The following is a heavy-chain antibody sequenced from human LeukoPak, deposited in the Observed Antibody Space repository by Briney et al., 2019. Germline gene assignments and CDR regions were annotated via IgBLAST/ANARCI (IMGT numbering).Heavy chain of an antibody. J-gene: IGHJ5*02. D-gene: IGHD3-10*01. CDR2: IYYSGST. V-gene: IGHV4-59*12. CDR1: GGSISSYY. Sequence: PSETLSLTCTVSGGSISSYYWSWIRQPPGKGLEWIGSIYYSGSTYYNPSLKSRVTISVDTSKNQFSLKLSSVTAADTAVYYCARPQNYYGLGSYYNGGHDWFDPWGQGTLVTVSS. CDR3: ARPQNYYGLGSYYNGGHDWFDP.